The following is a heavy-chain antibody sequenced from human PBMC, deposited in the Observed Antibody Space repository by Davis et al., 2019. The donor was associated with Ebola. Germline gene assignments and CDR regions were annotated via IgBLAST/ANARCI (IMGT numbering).Heavy chain of an antibody. V-gene: IGHV3-9*01. CDR3: AKDMAPDFYSGYYLED. J-gene: IGHJ4*02. CDR2: ISWNGGAI. D-gene: IGHD3-3*01. CDR1: GFSFLDYS. Sequence: PGGSLRLSCVGSGFSFLDYSMHWVRQAPGKGLEWVSGISWNGGAIAYADSVKGRFTISRDNAKNSLSLQMNSLRPEDSAFYYCAKDMAPDFYSGYYLEDWGQGTQVTVSS.